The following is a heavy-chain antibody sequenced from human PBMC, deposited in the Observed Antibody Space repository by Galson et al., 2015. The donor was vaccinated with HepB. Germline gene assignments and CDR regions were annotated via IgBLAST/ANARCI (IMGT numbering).Heavy chain of an antibody. CDR2: ISYDGSNK. V-gene: IGHV3-30*18. Sequence: SLRLSCAASGFTFSSYGMHWVRQAPGKGLEWVAVISYDGSNKYYADSVKGRFTISRDNSKNTLYLQMNSLRAEDTAVYYCAKEHRRATGFPGYWGQGTLVTVSS. CDR1: GFTFSSYG. D-gene: IGHD5-12*01. J-gene: IGHJ4*02. CDR3: AKEHRRATGFPGY.